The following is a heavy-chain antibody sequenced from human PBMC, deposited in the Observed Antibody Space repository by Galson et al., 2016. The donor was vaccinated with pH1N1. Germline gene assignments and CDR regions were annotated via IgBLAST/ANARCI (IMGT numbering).Heavy chain of an antibody. V-gene: IGHV4-39*01. Sequence: ETLSLTCSVSGDSISTSNSYWGWIRQAPGKGLEWLGSINYRGTTYYNPPLQSRVSISGDMSNNQFSLRLSSVTATDTAIYYCARHIWGGGWNGGRRYYYCYMDVWGKGTTVAVSS. CDR1: GDSISTSNSY. D-gene: IGHD1-1*01. CDR2: INYRGTT. J-gene: IGHJ6*03. CDR3: ARHIWGGGWNGGRRYYYCYMDV.